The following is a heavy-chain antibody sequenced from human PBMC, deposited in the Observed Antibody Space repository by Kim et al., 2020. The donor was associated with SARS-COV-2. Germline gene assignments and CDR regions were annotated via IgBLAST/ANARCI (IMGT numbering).Heavy chain of an antibody. CDR1: GFTFSSYA. J-gene: IGHJ4*02. Sequence: GGSLRLSCAASGFTFSSYAMHWVRQAPGKGLEWVAVISYDGSNKYYADSVKGRFTISRDNSKNTLYLQMNSLRAEDTAVYYCAREGLARPPITIFGEVISRGRGGFDYWGQGTLVTVSS. D-gene: IGHD3-3*01. CDR2: ISYDGSNK. V-gene: IGHV3-30-3*01. CDR3: AREGLARPPITIFGEVISRGRGGFDY.